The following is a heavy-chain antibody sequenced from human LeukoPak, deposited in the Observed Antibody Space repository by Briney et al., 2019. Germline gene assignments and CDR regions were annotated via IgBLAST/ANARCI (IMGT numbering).Heavy chain of an antibody. CDR2: IHSAEIA. CDR3: AIEVGGGATNYLDY. CDR1: GFIVSRNY. V-gene: IGHV3-53*01. J-gene: IGHJ4*02. D-gene: IGHD1-26*01. Sequence: GGSLRLSCAVSGFIVSRNYMRWVRQAPGKGLEWVSVIHSAEIAYYANSVRGRFTISRDNSKNTLYPQMNSRRADDTAVYYCAIEVGGGATNYLDYGGQGILVTVSS.